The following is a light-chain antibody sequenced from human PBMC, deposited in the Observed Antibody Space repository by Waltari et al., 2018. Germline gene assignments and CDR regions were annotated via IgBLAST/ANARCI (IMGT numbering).Light chain of an antibody. CDR3: LVWHSTIDHQGV. Sequence: SYVVIQSPPVSVDPGETARITRRGDKIGRKRVHWYQQRPGQLPVLVNSYDSDRPSGIPERLSGSNSGNTATLTISWVEAEDEADYYCLVWHSTIDHQGVFGGGTKLTVL. CDR1: KIGRKR. CDR2: YDS. J-gene: IGLJ2*01. V-gene: IGLV3-21*04.